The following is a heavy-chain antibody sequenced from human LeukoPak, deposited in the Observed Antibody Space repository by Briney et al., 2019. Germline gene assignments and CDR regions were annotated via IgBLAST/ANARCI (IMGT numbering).Heavy chain of an antibody. Sequence: SETLSLTCTLSGASISSYTWSWIRQPAGRGPEWIRRIYGSGSTYYNPSLNNRLTMSLDTSKNQFSLKLTSVSAADTAVYYCTRVHSSGYYYFDSWGQGTLVTVSS. CDR3: TRVHSSGYYYFDS. V-gene: IGHV4-4*07. J-gene: IGHJ4*02. D-gene: IGHD3-22*01. CDR2: IYGSGST. CDR1: GASISSYT.